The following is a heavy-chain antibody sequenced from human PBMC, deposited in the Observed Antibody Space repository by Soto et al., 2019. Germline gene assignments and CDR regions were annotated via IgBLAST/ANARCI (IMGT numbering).Heavy chain of an antibody. V-gene: IGHV4-61*08. Sequence: PSETLSLTCTVSGGSIGSGDYYWSWIRQPPGEGLEWIGYIYYSGSTNYNPSLKSRVTISVDTSKNQFSLKLSSVTAADTAVYYCARAPSRYSSSWYGTADAFDIWGQGTMVTVSS. CDR3: ARAPSRYSSSWYGTADAFDI. D-gene: IGHD6-13*01. CDR1: GGSIGSGDYY. J-gene: IGHJ3*02. CDR2: IYYSGST.